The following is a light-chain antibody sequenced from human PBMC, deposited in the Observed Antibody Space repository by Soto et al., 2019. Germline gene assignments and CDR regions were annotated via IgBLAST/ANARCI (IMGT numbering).Light chain of an antibody. CDR3: QQYDSSPRA. V-gene: IGKV1-5*01. CDR1: QNINKW. J-gene: IGKJ1*01. CDR2: DAS. Sequence: DIQMTQSPFTLSASVGDTVTITCRASQNINKWLAWYQQKPGKAPKFLIYDASILESGVPSRFSGSGFGTEFTLTISSLQPDDFAVYCCQQYDSSPRAFGQGTKVDIK.